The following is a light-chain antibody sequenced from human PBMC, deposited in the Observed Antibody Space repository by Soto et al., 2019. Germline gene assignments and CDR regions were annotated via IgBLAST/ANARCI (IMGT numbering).Light chain of an antibody. CDR1: QSLSSN. J-gene: IGKJ5*01. CDR3: QQYNDRPPIT. Sequence: EIVLTQSPGTLSLSPGERATLSCRASQSLSSNYLAWYQQKPGQAPRLLIYGASGRATGIPDRFSGSGSGSEFTLTISGLQSEDFAVYYCQQYNDRPPITFGQGTRLEI. CDR2: GAS. V-gene: IGKV3D-15*01.